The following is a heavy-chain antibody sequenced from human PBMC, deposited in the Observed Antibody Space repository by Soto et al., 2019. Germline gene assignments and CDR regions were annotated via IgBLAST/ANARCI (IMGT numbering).Heavy chain of an antibody. CDR1: GFTFSSYA. Sequence: EVQLLESGGGLVQPGGSLRLSCAASGFTFSSYAMSWVRQAPGKGLEWVSAISGSGGSTYYADSVKGRFTISRDNSKNPMYLQMDSLRAEGTAVYYCAKDWSVLIRRPRAPFFDYWGQGTLVTVSS. CDR3: AKDWSVLIRRPRAPFFDY. D-gene: IGHD2-21*01. J-gene: IGHJ4*02. CDR2: ISGSGGST. V-gene: IGHV3-23*01.